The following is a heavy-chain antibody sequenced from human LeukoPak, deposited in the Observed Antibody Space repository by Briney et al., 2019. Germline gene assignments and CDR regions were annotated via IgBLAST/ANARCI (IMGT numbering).Heavy chain of an antibody. V-gene: IGHV4-4*07. CDR3: ARLMKVYYYDSSGSFDY. CDR2: IYTSGST. CDR1: GGSISSYY. Sequence: SETLSLTCTVSGGSISSYYWSWIRQPAGKGLEWIGRIYTSGSTNYNPSLKSRVTMSVDTSKNQFSLKLSSVTAADTAVYYCARLMKVYYYDSSGSFDYWGQGTLVTVSS. J-gene: IGHJ4*02. D-gene: IGHD3-22*01.